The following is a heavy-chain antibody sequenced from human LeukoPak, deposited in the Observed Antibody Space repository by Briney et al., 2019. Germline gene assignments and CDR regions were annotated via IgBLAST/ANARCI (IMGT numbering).Heavy chain of an antibody. CDR3: AVWSGESNFDY. CDR2: INPNSGGA. J-gene: IGHJ4*02. V-gene: IGHV1-2*02. D-gene: IGHD2-21*01. CDR1: GYTFTGYY. Sequence: ASVKVSCKASGYTFTGYYMHWVRQAPGQGLEWMGWINPNSGGANYAQKFQGRVTMTRDTSISTAYMELSRLRSADTAVYYCAVWSGESNFDYWGQGTLVTVSS.